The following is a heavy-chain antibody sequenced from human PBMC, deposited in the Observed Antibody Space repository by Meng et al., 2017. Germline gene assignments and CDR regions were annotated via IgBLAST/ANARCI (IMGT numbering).Heavy chain of an antibody. CDR1: GGSISSYY. CDR3: ARELSTMIVPGGWFDP. D-gene: IGHD3-22*01. CDR2: IYYSGST. J-gene: IGHJ5*02. Sequence: SETLSLTCTVSGGSISSYYWSWIRQPPGKGLEWIGYIYYSGSTNYNPSLKSRVTISVDTSKNQFSLKLSSVTAADTAVYYCARELSTMIVPGGWFDPWGQGTLVTVSS. V-gene: IGHV4-59*01.